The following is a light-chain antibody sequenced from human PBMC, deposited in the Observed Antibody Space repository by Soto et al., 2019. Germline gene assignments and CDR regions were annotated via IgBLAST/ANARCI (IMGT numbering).Light chain of an antibody. CDR3: CSRV. CDR1: SGDVGNYNL. CDR2: EVT. V-gene: IGLV2-23*02. Sequence: QSALTQPASVSGSPGQSITISCSGVSGDVGNYNLVSWYQQRPGTAPQLIIYEVTKRPSGVSTRFSGSQSGNTASLTISGLQADDEADYYCCSRVFGGGTKLTVL. J-gene: IGLJ3*02.